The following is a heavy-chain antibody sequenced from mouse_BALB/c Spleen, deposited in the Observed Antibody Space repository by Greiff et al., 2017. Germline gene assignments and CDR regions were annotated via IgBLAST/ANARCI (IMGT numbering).Heavy chain of an antibody. CDR2: ISSGGST. Sequence: DVKLVESGGGLVKPGGSLKLSCAASGFTFSSYAMSWVRQTPEKRLEWVASISSGGSTYYPDSVKGRFTISRDNARNILYLQMSSLRSEDTAMYYCAREGGTYYGNWFAYWGQGTLVTVSA. D-gene: IGHD2-10*01. CDR1: GFTFSSYA. V-gene: IGHV5-6-5*01. J-gene: IGHJ3*01. CDR3: AREGGTYYGNWFAY.